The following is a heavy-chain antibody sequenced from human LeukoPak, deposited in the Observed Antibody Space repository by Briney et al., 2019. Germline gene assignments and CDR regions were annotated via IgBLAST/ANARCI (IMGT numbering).Heavy chain of an antibody. D-gene: IGHD3-9*01. CDR2: IKQDGSEK. Sequence: PGGSLRPSCAAPGFTFSSYWMSWVRQAPGKGLEWVANIKQDGSEKYYVDSVKGRFTISRDNAKNSLYLQMNSLRAEDTAVYYCTRTSDILTGYTPREAYYYYYHMDVWGKGTTVTISS. J-gene: IGHJ6*03. CDR1: GFTFSSYW. V-gene: IGHV3-7*01. CDR3: TRTSDILTGYTPREAYYYYYHMDV.